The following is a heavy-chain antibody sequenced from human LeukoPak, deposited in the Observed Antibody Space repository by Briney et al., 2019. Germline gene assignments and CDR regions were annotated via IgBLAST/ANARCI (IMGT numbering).Heavy chain of an antibody. CDR3: AKLGCTGTICYANY. Sequence: GGSLRLSCSASGFTLSSYAMSWVRQTPGKGVEGVSVISGGGDSTDYADSMQGRFTISRDKSKHTMYLQMNSLGAEDTALYYCAKLGCTGTICYANYWGQGTLVTVSS. CDR2: ISGGGDST. J-gene: IGHJ4*02. V-gene: IGHV3-23*01. CDR1: GFTLSSYA. D-gene: IGHD2-2*01.